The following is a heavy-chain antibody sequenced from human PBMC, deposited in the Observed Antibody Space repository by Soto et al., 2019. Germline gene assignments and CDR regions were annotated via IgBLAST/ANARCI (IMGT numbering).Heavy chain of an antibody. CDR3: ARERPDGARLDP. D-gene: IGHD6-6*01. Sequence: PSETLSLTCTVSGGSTSSGDYYWRWIRQPPGKGLEWIGYIYYSGSTYYSPSLKSRVTISVDTSKNQFSLKLSSVTAADTAVYYCARERPDGARLDPWGQGTLVTVSS. J-gene: IGHJ5*02. CDR2: IYYSGST. V-gene: IGHV4-30-4*01. CDR1: GGSTSSGDYY.